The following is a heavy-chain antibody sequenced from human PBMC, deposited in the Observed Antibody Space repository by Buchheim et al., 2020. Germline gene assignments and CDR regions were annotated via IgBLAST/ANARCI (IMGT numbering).Heavy chain of an antibody. V-gene: IGHV3-30*18. CDR1: GFNFRNDG. CDR3: AKDRSMTWAFDY. Sequence: QVQLVESGGGVLQPGRSLRLSCAAYGFNFRNDGMHWVRQAPGKGLEWVAGISYDGNNEFYADSVKGRFTISRDNSNNMLYMQMNNLGAEDTALFYCAKDRSMTWAFDYWGQGTL. CDR2: ISYDGNNE. J-gene: IGHJ4*02. D-gene: IGHD6-6*01.